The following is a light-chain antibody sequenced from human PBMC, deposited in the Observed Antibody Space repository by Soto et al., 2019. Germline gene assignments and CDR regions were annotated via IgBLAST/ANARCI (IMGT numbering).Light chain of an antibody. J-gene: IGKJ5*01. CDR1: QSVRSN. V-gene: IGKV3-15*01. CDR3: QQYNNWPPLT. Sequence: EVVMTQSPATLSVSPGERVTLSCRASQSVRSNLAWYQQKPGQSPRLLIYGASTRATGIPARFSGSGSGTEFTLTISSLQSEDFAVDYCQQYNNWPPLTFGQGTRLEI. CDR2: GAS.